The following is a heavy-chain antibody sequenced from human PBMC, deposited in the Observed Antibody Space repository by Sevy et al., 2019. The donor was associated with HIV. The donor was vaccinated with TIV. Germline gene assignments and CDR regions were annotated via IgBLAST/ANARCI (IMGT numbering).Heavy chain of an antibody. Sequence: GGSLRLSCAASGFTFSHYGMHWVRQAPGKGLEWVALVHFDGSNIYYADSMKGRFTISRDNSKNTLYLQMNGLRTEDTAVYYCATNTAAAGTGGFDYWGQGTLVTVS. V-gene: IGHV3-30*02. CDR2: VHFDGSNI. J-gene: IGHJ4*02. CDR3: ATNTAAAGTGGFDY. CDR1: GFTFSHYG. D-gene: IGHD6-13*01.